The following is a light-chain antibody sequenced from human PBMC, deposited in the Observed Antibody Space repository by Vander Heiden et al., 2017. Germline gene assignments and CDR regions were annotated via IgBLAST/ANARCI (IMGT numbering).Light chain of an antibody. CDR3: SSYTSSSPGV. CDR2: DVS. Sequence: QSALTRPASGAGSPGPSTTIIGTGTSSYVGGYNYVAWYQQHPGKAPKLMIYDVSKRPSGVSNRFSGSKAGNTASLTISGLQAEDEADYYCSSYTSSSPGVFGGGTKLTVL. CDR1: SSYVGGYNY. J-gene: IGLJ2*01. V-gene: IGLV2-14*03.